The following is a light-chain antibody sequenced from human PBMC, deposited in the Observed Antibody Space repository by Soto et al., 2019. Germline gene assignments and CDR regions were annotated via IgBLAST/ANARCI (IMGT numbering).Light chain of an antibody. CDR2: EVS. Sequence: QSVLTQPPSTSGTPGQRVAISCSGTSSNIGSHTVNWYQQLPGTAPKLMIYEVSNRPSGVSNRFSGSKSGNTASLTISGLQAEDEADYYCSSYTRSNTPYVFGTGTKLTVL. CDR1: SSNIGSHT. CDR3: SSYTRSNTPYV. J-gene: IGLJ1*01. V-gene: IGLV2-14*01.